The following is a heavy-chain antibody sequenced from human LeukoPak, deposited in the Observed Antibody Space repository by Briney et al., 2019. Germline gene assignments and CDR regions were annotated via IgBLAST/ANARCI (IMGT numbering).Heavy chain of an antibody. CDR1: GFTFSSYS. CDR3: ARDQGYGLGYGMDV. J-gene: IGHJ6*02. CDR2: ISSSSSYI. V-gene: IGHV3-21*01. Sequence: GGTLRLSCAASGFTFSSYSMNWVRQAPGKGLEWVSSISSSSSYIYYADSVKGRFTISRDNAKNSLYLQMNSLRAEDTAVYYCARDQGYGLGYGMDVWGQGTTVTVSS. D-gene: IGHD5-18*01.